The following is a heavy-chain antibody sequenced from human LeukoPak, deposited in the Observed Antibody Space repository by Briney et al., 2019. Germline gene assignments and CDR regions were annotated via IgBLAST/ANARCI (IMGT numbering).Heavy chain of an antibody. D-gene: IGHD3-10*01. V-gene: IGHV3-23*01. CDR3: AKTPDYYGSGSSSYIDC. CDR2: ISGSGGGT. Sequence: GGSLRLSCAASGSTFSSYAMSWVPQAPGKGLEWVSAISGSGGGTYYANSVKGRFTISRDNSRDTLYLQMNSLRAEDTALYFCAKTPDYYGSGSSSYIDCWGQGTLVSVSS. CDR1: GSTFSSYA. J-gene: IGHJ4*02.